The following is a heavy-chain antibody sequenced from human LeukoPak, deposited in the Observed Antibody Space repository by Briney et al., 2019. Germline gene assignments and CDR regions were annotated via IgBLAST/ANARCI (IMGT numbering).Heavy chain of an antibody. J-gene: IGHJ4*02. Sequence: AGGSLRLSCAASGFIFSSHWMSWVRQAPGKGLEWVANINLDGNDKNYVDSVKGRFTISRDNAKNSLYLQMNSQRAEDTAMYYCVRSGSYFSKWGQGTLVTVSS. CDR1: GFIFSSHW. CDR2: INLDGNDK. V-gene: IGHV3-7*01. D-gene: IGHD1-26*01. CDR3: VRSGSYFSK.